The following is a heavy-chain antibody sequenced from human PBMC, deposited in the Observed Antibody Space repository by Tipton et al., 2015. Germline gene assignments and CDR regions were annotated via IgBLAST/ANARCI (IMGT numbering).Heavy chain of an antibody. Sequence: QLVQSGAKVKKPGASVKVSCKASGYTFTTYDIHWVRQATGQGLEWMGWMNPNNDNPGYAQKFQGRVTMTWDTSTSTVYMDLSSLRSEDTAVYYCARTTVTTFSDVFDMWGQGTMVTVSS. CDR1: GYTFTTYD. CDR2: MNPNNDNP. CDR3: ARTTVTTFSDVFDM. V-gene: IGHV1-8*01. D-gene: IGHD4-11*01. J-gene: IGHJ3*02.